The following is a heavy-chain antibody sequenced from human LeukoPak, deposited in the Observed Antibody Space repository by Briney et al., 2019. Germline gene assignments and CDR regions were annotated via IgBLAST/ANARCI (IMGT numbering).Heavy chain of an antibody. CDR3: MKLPTTIIVIDTDFEC. CDR1: GFTFRHYD. D-gene: IGHD2-21*01. J-gene: IGHJ4*02. V-gene: IGHV3-23*01. Sequence: PGGSLRLSCVASGFTFRHYDMSWVRQAPGKGLEWVSSINTSGGSTYYADSLQGRFTISRDNSKNTLHLQMNNVRAEDTALYYCMKLPTTIIVIDTDFECWGQGAQVTVSS. CDR2: INTSGGST.